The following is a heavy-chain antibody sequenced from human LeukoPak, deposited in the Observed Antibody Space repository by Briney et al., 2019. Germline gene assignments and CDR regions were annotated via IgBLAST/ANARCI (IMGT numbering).Heavy chain of an antibody. Sequence: ASVKVSCKASGGTFSSYAISWVRQAPGQGLEWMGRIIPILGIPNYAQKFQGRVTITADESTTTAYMELSSLRSEDTAMYYCARPVSYDSTGYQGAFDIWGQGTEVIVSS. V-gene: IGHV1-69*04. D-gene: IGHD3-22*01. CDR1: GGTFSSYA. J-gene: IGHJ3*02. CDR2: IIPILGIP. CDR3: ARPVSYDSTGYQGAFDI.